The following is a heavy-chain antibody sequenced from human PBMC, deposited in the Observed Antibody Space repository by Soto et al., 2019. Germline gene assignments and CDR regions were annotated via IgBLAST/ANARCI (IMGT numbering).Heavy chain of an antibody. CDR1: GGTFNSYD. J-gene: IGHJ5*02. D-gene: IGHD3-22*01. V-gene: IGHV1-69*13. CDR2: IIPIVETP. Sequence: SVKVSCKASGGTFNSYDINWVRQAPGQGLEWIGGIIPIVETPKYAQKFQGRVTITADESTNTVYMELSSLRSEDTAMYYCARLSRPNYYDTSGFFKDNWFDPWGQGTLVTVSS. CDR3: ARLSRPNYYDTSGFFKDNWFDP.